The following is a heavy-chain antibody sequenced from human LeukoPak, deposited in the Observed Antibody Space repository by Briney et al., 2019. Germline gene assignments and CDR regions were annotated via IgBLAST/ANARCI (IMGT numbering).Heavy chain of an antibody. CDR1: GGSISSYY. D-gene: IGHD1-20*01. CDR2: IFTSGGT. V-gene: IGHV4-4*07. CDR3: SGGYNWVSPTRSFYYMDG. J-gene: IGHJ6*03. Sequence: SETLSLTCTVSGGSISSYYWSWFRQPAGKGLEWIRRIFTSGGTNYNASPRSRVPTSVAAAKNHFSSQLSPVTAADTPAYNFSGGYNWVSPTRSFYYMDGWGERTTVIVTS.